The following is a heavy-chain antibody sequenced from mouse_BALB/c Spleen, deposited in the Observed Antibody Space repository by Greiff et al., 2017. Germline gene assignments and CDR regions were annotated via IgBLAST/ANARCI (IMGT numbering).Heavy chain of an antibody. J-gene: IGHJ3*01. CDR3: ASGYGAY. V-gene: IGHV1-82*01. CDR1: GYAFSSSW. CDR2: IYPGDGDT. D-gene: IGHD1-2*01. Sequence: QVQLQQSGPELVKPGASVKISCKASGYAFSSSWMNWVKQRPGQGLEWIGRIYPGDGDTNYNGKFKGKATLTADKSSSTAYMQLSSLTSVDSAVYFCASGYGAYWGQGTLVTVSA.